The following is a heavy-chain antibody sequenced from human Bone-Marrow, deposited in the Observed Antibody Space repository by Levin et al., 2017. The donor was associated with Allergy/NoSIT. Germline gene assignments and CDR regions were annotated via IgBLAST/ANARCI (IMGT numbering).Heavy chain of an antibody. D-gene: IGHD1/OR15-1a*01. CDR1: GFTFDDYV. V-gene: IGHV3-9*01. Sequence: SLKISCAASGFTFDDYVMHWVRQVPGKGLEWVSGIYWSGGTIGYADSVTGRFTISRDNAKNSVYLQMNSLRAEDTAVYYCARSQSITGTEDLKLMDVWGQGTTVTVSS. CDR2: IYWSGGTI. J-gene: IGHJ6*02. CDR3: ARSQSITGTEDLKLMDV.